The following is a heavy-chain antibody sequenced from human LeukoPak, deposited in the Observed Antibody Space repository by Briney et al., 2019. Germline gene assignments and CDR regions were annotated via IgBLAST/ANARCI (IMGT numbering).Heavy chain of an antibody. V-gene: IGHV4-59*01. D-gene: IGHD6-13*01. CDR2: IYYSGST. CDR3: ARAYSSSWYYNWFDP. J-gene: IGHJ5*02. CDR1: GGSISSYY. Sequence: PSETLSLTCTVSGGSISSYYWSWIRQPPGKGLEWIGYIYYSGSTNYNPSLKSRVTISVDTSKNQFSLELSSVTAADTAVYYCARAYSSSWYYNWFDPWGQGTLVTVSS.